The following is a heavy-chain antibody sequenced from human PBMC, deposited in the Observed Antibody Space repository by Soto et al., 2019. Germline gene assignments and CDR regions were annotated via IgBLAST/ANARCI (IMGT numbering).Heavy chain of an antibody. CDR2: IYYSGST. J-gene: IGHJ5*02. CDR1: GGSISSSSYY. V-gene: IGHV4-39*01. D-gene: IGHD3-22*01. Sequence: SETLSLTCTVSGGSISSSSYYWGWIRQPPGKGLEWIGSIYYSGSTYYNPSLKSRVTISVDTSKNQFSLKLSSVTAADTAVYYCARHLRQYYDSSGYYLNWFDPWGQGTRVTVSS. CDR3: ARHLRQYYDSSGYYLNWFDP.